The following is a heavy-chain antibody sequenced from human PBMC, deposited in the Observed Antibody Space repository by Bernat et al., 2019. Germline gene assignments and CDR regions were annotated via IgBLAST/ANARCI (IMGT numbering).Heavy chain of an antibody. Sequence: QVQLQQWGAGLLKPSETLSLTCAVYGGSFSGYYWSWIRQPPGKGLEWIGEINHSGSTNYNPSLKSRVTISVDTSKNQFSLKLSSVTAADTAVYYCAQHSSLSGVLFDYWGQGTLVTVSS. CDR1: GGSFSGYY. V-gene: IGHV4-34*01. CDR2: INHSGST. D-gene: IGHD2-15*01. CDR3: AQHSSLSGVLFDY. J-gene: IGHJ4*02.